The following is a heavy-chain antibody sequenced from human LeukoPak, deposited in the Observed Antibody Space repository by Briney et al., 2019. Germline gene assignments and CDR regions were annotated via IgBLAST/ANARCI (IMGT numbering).Heavy chain of an antibody. Sequence: SETLSLTCTVSGGSISSSSYYWGWSRQPPGRGLEWIGSIYYSGSTYYNPSLKSRVNITVNTDKNKFSLKLSSVTAADTAVYYCATVNYDILTGYYNRYFQHWGQGTLVTVSS. CDR1: GGSISSSSYY. CDR2: IYYSGST. J-gene: IGHJ1*01. CDR3: ATVNYDILTGYYNRYFQH. V-gene: IGHV4-39*07. D-gene: IGHD3-9*01.